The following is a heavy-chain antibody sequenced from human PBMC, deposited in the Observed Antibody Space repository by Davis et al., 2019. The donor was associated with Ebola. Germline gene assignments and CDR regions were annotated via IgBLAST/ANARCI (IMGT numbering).Heavy chain of an antibody. V-gene: IGHV3-30-3*01. Sequence: PGGSLRLSCAASGFTFSSYAMHWVRQAPGKGLEWVAVISYDGSNKYYADSVKGRFTISRDNAKNSLYLQMNSLRDEDTAVYYCARDSTTVVSQKQFDYWGQGTLVTVSS. J-gene: IGHJ4*02. CDR3: ARDSTTVVSQKQFDY. D-gene: IGHD4-23*01. CDR2: ISYDGSNK. CDR1: GFTFSSYA.